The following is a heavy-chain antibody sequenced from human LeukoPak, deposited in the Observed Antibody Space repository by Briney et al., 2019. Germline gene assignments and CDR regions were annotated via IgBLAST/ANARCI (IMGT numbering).Heavy chain of an antibody. V-gene: IGHV3-30*02. CDR1: GFTFSSYG. Sequence: PGGSLRLSCAASGFTFSSYGMHWVRQAPGKGLEWVAFIRYDGSNKYYADSVKGRFTISRDNSKNTLYLQMNSLRAEDTAVYYCAKGATMIVVVTNPIDYWGQGTLVTVSS. D-gene: IGHD3-22*01. CDR2: IRYDGSNK. CDR3: AKGATMIVVVTNPIDY. J-gene: IGHJ4*02.